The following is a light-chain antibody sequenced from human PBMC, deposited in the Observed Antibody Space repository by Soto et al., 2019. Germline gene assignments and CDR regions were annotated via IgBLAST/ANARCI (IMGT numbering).Light chain of an antibody. CDR1: HDINVY. V-gene: IGKV1-39*01. Sequence: DIQVTQSPSSVSASIGDTVTITCLASHDINVYLNWYQQKPGEVPKLLIYSASSLHSGVPSRFTGSGSETDFTLTIRSLQPEDFATYYCQHAYVAPYSFGQGTKVDIK. J-gene: IGKJ2*03. CDR2: SAS. CDR3: QHAYVAPYS.